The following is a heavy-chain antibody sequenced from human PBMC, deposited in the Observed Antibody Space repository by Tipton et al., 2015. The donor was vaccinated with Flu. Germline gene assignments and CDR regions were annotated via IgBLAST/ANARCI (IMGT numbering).Heavy chain of an antibody. D-gene: IGHD1-26*01. CDR1: GASISSAAYY. J-gene: IGHJ2*01. CDR3: ARSGSYHHYYFDL. V-gene: IGHV4-61*02. CDR2: IYPSGNT. Sequence: TLSLTCTVSGASISSAAYYWSWIRQPAGKGLEWIGRIYPSGNTNYNPSLQSRVTMSVDTSRNQFSLSLTSVTAADAAIYYCARSGSYHHYYFDLWGRGTLVSVSS.